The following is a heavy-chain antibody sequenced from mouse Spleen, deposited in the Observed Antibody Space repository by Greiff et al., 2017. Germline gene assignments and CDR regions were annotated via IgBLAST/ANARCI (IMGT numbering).Heavy chain of an antibody. CDR2: ILPGSGST. V-gene: IGHV1-9*01. D-gene: IGHD2-4*01. CDR1: GYTFTGYW. Sequence: QVQLQQSGAELMKPGASVKLSCKATGYTFTGYWIEWVKQRPGHGLEWIGEILPGSGSTNYNEKFKGNATFTADTSSNTAYMQLSSLTTEDSAIYYCAKGFYDYDGRGFAYWGQGTLVTVSA. CDR3: AKGFYDYDGRGFAY. J-gene: IGHJ3*01.